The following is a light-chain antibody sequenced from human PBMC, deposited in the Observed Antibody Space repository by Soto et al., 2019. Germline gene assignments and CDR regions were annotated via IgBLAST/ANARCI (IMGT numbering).Light chain of an antibody. V-gene: IGLV1-51*01. J-gene: IGLJ2*01. CDR3: GTWDSSLRVV. CDR2: DNY. CDR1: SSNIGSNY. Sequence: QSVLTQPPSVSAAPGQMVTISCSGSSSNIGSNYVAWYQHLPGTAPKLLIYDNYKRPSGIPDRFSGSKSGTSATLVITGLQTGDEADYYCGTWDSSLRVVFGGGTKLTVL.